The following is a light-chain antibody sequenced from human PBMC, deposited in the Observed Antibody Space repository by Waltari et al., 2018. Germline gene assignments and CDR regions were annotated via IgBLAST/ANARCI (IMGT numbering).Light chain of an antibody. V-gene: IGKV1D-12*01. CDR2: GAS. CDR1: QDIQTW. J-gene: IGKJ1*01. Sequence: DMQMTQSPSYVSASVGDRVTITCRASQDIQTWLAWYQQKPGKDPKLLIYGASSLQSGVPSMFSGSGSGTDFTLVISSLQPEDFATYYCQQANSFPLAFCQGTKVEMK. CDR3: QQANSFPLA.